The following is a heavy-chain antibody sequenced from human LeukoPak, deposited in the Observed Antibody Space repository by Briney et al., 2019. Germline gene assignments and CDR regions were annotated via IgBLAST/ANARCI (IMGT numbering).Heavy chain of an antibody. CDR3: ARVEWMGRMDY. CDR2: IKQDESEK. V-gene: IGHV3-7*01. J-gene: IGHJ4*02. D-gene: IGHD3-3*01. Sequence: GGSLGLSCAASGFTFSNYWMTWVRQAPGKGLEWVANIKQDESEKYYVDSVKGRFTISRDKAKNSVYLQMNSLRDEDTAVYYCARVEWMGRMDYWGQGTLVTVSS. CDR1: GFTFSNYW.